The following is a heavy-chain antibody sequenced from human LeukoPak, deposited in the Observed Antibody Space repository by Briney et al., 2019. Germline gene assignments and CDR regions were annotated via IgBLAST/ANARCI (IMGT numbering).Heavy chain of an antibody. CDR2: ISYDGSNK. CDR3: ARTNIVVVPAAIDY. Sequence: GSLRLSCAASGFTFSSYAMHWVRQAPGKGLEWVAVISYDGSNKYYADSVKGRFTISRDNSKNTLYLQMNSLRAEDTAVYYCARTNIVVVPAAIDYWGQGTLVTVSS. CDR1: GFTFSSYA. D-gene: IGHD2-2*01. V-gene: IGHV3-30-3*01. J-gene: IGHJ4*02.